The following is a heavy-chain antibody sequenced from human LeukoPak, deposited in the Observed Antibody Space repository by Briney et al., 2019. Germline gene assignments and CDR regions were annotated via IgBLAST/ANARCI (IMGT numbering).Heavy chain of an antibody. CDR1: DDSITMYY. CDR2: VDHTGST. D-gene: IGHD3-22*01. J-gene: IGHJ6*03. V-gene: IGHV4-59*01. Sequence: SPSETLSLTCSVSDDSITMYYWTWIRQPPGKGLEWIGYVDHTGSTNFNPSLKSRVTISVDTSKNQFSLKLSSVTAADTAVYYCTRGSIAYYYMDVWGKGTTVTISS. CDR3: TRGSIAYYYMDV.